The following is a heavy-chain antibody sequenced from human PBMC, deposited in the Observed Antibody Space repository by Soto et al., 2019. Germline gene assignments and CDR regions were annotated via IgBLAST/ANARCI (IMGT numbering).Heavy chain of an antibody. J-gene: IGHJ6*03. CDR3: ARVYCSSTSCYGYYYMDV. CDR2: ISGSGGST. D-gene: IGHD2-2*01. Sequence: SGFTFSSYAMSWVRQAPGKGLEWVSAISGSGGSTYYADSVKGQVTISADKSISTAYLQWSSLKASDTAMYYCARVYCSSTSCYGYYYMDVWGKGTTVTVSS. CDR1: GFTFSSYA. V-gene: IGHV3-23*01.